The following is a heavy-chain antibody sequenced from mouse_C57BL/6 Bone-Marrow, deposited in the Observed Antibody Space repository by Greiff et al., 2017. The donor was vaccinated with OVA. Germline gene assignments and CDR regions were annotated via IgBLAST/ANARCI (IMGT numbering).Heavy chain of an antibody. CDR3: ARNGYLFSYYAMGY. D-gene: IGHD5-1*01. CDR1: GFSLTSYA. CDR2: IWTGGGT. Sequence: VKLMESGPGLVAPSQSLSITCTVSGFSLTSYAISWVRQPPGKGLEWLGVIWTGGGTNYNSALKYRLSISKENSKSQVFLKMNTLQTDDTARYYSARNGYLFSYYAMGYWGQGTSVTVSS. J-gene: IGHJ4*01. V-gene: IGHV2-9-1*01.